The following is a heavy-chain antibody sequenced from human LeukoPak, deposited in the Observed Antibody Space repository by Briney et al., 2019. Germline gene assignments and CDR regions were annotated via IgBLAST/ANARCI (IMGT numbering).Heavy chain of an antibody. V-gene: IGHV4-30-4*01. CDR2: IYFSGST. CDR3: ARHSSSSRAVDY. Sequence: SQTLSLTCTVSGGSISSGEYYWSWIRQSPGKGLEWVGHIYFSGSTFYNPSLKSRVTISVDTSKNQFSLKLSSVTAADTAVYYCARHSSSSRAVDYWGQGTLVTVSS. CDR1: GGSISSGEYY. J-gene: IGHJ4*02. D-gene: IGHD6-6*01.